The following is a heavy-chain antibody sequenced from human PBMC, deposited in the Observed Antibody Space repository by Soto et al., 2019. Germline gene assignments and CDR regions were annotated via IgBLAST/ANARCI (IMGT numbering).Heavy chain of an antibody. Sequence: QVQLLESGGGVVQSGRSLRLSCAASGFTFSGSEMHWVRQAPGKGLEWVAFISYDGDNKYYADSVKGRFTVSRDNSRNTLHLQMDSLRPEDTAVYYCARASYFSEKTAYYAKSFKWFDPWGQGTLLTFSS. J-gene: IGHJ5*02. CDR3: ARASYFSEKTAYYAKSFKWFDP. CDR1: GFTFSGSE. V-gene: IGHV3-30*14. D-gene: IGHD3-9*01. CDR2: ISYDGDNK.